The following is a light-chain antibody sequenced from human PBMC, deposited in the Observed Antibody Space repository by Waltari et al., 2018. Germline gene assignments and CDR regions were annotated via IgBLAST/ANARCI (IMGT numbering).Light chain of an antibody. CDR1: QGISIS. CDR3: QQYYSTPWT. CDR2: AAS. J-gene: IGKJ1*01. V-gene: IGKV1-NL1*01. Sequence: DIQMTQSPSSLSASVGDRVTITCRASQGISISLAWYQQKPGKAPKLLLYAASRLESGVPAKFSGSGSGTDYTLTISSLRPEDFATYYCQQYYSTPWTFGQGTKVEIK.